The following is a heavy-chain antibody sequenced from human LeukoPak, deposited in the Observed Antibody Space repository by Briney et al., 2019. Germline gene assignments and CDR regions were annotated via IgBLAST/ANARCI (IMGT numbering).Heavy chain of an antibody. CDR2: ISWNSGSI. Sequence: PGGSLRLSCAASGFTFDDYAMHWVRQAPGKGLEWVSGISWNSGSIGYADSVKGRFTISRDNAKNSLYLQMNSLRAEDTALYYCAKDGRYSSSWYDYWGQGTLVTVSS. J-gene: IGHJ4*02. D-gene: IGHD6-13*01. V-gene: IGHV3-9*01. CDR3: AKDGRYSSSWYDY. CDR1: GFTFDDYA.